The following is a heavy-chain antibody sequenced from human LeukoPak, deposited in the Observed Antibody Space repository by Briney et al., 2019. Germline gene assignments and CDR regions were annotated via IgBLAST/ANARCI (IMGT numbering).Heavy chain of an antibody. CDR2: ISTTGTTI. V-gene: IGHV3-48*03. J-gene: IGHJ4*02. Sequence: GGSLRLSCAASGFTFSSYEMNWVRQAPGKGLEWISYISTTGTTIYYADSVKGRFTISRDNSKNTLYLQMNSLRAEDTAVYYCAKDQDILTGYRYFDYWGQGTLVTVSS. D-gene: IGHD3-9*01. CDR1: GFTFSSYE. CDR3: AKDQDILTGYRYFDY.